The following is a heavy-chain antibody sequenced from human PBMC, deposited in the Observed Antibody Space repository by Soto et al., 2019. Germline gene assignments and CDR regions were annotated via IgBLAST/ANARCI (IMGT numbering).Heavy chain of an antibody. D-gene: IGHD2-2*01. CDR2: IIPIFGTA. J-gene: IGHJ6*02. V-gene: IGHV1-69*06. Sequence: SVQVSFKASGGTFSSYAISWLRQAPGQGLEWMGGIIPIFGTANYAQKFQGRVTITADKSTSTAYMELSSLRSEDTAVYYCARERYCSSTSCLGMDVWGQGTTVTVSS. CDR1: GGTFSSYA. CDR3: ARERYCSSTSCLGMDV.